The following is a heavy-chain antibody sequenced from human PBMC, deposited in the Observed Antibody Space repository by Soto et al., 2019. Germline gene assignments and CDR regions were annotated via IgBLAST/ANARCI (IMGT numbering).Heavy chain of an antibody. Sequence: QLQLVQSGAEVKKPGSSVKVSCKASGGTFGSYPISWVRQAPRQGLEWMGGIVPIFGTGKYAQVFQDRVSITADESTSTVYMELSSLRSDDTAVYYCARSQNYGSGAYSDYWGQGTLVTISS. V-gene: IGHV1-69*01. CDR1: GGTFGSYP. D-gene: IGHD3-10*01. CDR2: IVPIFGTG. CDR3: ARSQNYGSGAYSDY. J-gene: IGHJ4*02.